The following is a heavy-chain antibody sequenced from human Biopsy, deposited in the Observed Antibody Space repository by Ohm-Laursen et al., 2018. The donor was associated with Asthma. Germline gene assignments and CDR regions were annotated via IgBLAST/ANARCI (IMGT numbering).Heavy chain of an antibody. Sequence: GSLRLSCSASGFAFDNYAMSWARQAPGKGLAWVGTIRPGQRGIDYEAPVRGRFFISRDDSTNTLYLEMTSLRAEDTAVYYCVKDPDEDRGGWYTFEVWGPGTMVTVSS. V-gene: IGHV3-23*01. J-gene: IGHJ3*01. CDR3: VKDPDEDRGGWYTFEV. CDR1: GFAFDNYA. CDR2: IRPGQRGI. D-gene: IGHD2-15*01.